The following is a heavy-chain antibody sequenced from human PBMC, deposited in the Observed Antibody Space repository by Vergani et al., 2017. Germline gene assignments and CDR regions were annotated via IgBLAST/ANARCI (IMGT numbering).Heavy chain of an antibody. J-gene: IGHJ3*02. CDR1: GGSISSGGYY. CDR3: AGSGITMVRGVIPDAFDI. D-gene: IGHD3-10*01. Sequence: QVQLQESGPGLVKPSQTLSLTCTVSGGSISSGGYYWSWIRQHPGKGLEWIGYIYYSGSTYYNPSLKSLVTISVDTSKHQFSLKLSSVTAADTAVYYCAGSGITMVRGVIPDAFDIWGQGTMVTVSS. CDR2: IYYSGST. V-gene: IGHV4-31*01.